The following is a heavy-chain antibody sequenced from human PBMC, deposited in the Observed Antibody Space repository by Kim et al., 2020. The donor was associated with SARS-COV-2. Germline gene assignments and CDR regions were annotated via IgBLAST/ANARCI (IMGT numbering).Heavy chain of an antibody. V-gene: IGHV3-11*05. CDR3: ARGMGCSSTSCYPDYYYGMDV. Sequence: GGSLRLSCAASGFTFSDYYMSWIRQAPGKGLEWVSYISSSSSYTNYADSVKGRFTISRDNAKNSLYLQMNSLRAEDTAVYYCARGMGCSSTSCYPDYYYGMDVWGQGTTVTVSS. CDR2: ISSSSSYT. CDR1: GFTFSDYY. J-gene: IGHJ6*02. D-gene: IGHD2-2*01.